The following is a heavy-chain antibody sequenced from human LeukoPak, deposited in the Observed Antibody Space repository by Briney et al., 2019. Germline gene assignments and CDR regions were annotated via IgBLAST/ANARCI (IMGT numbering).Heavy chain of an antibody. Sequence: PGGSLRLSCAASGFPFSGYAMHWVRQAPGKGLEWVAVISDDGRHNYYADSVKGRFTISRDNSKSTLYLQMNSLRDDDSAAYFCARVYLERLTAGYFDHWGQGTQVTVSP. V-gene: IGHV3-30*04. D-gene: IGHD2-8*01. J-gene: IGHJ4*02. CDR1: GFPFSGYA. CDR2: ISDDGRHN. CDR3: ARVYLERLTAGYFDH.